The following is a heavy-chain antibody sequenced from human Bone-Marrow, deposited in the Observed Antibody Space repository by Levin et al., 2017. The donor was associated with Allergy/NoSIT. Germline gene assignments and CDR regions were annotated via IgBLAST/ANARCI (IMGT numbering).Heavy chain of an antibody. CDR1: GFPVRSNY. D-gene: IGHD3-22*01. CDR2: IHVDGAT. Sequence: LSLTCAASGFPVRSNYMTWVRQAPGKGLEWVSLIHVDGATTYADSVRGRFTISRDNSRNTLHLQMNSLRVEDTAVYYCACDSSGSTKIWYFDLWGRGTLVTVSS. V-gene: IGHV3-53*01. J-gene: IGHJ2*01. CDR3: ACDSSGSTKIWYFDL.